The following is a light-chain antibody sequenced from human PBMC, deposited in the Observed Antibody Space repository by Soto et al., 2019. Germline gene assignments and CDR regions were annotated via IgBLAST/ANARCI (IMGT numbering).Light chain of an antibody. Sequence: AIQMTQSPSSLSASVGDRVTITCRASQGIRDELGWYQQKAGKAPNLLISAASRLQSGVPSRFSGRGSGTDFTLTISSLQPEDFATYYCLRDYDYPRTFGQGTKVELK. CDR2: AAS. J-gene: IGKJ1*01. CDR3: LRDYDYPRT. CDR1: QGIRDE. V-gene: IGKV1-6*01.